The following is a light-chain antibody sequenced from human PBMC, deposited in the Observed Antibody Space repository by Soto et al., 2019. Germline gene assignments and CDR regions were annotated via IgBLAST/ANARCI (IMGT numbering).Light chain of an antibody. CDR2: NNN. J-gene: IGLJ2*01. V-gene: IGLV1-44*01. CDR1: SSNIGSNP. Sequence: QSVLTQPPSASGTPGQRVTISCSGRSSNIGSNPVNWYQQLPGAAPRLLIYNNNQRPSGVPDRFSGSKPGPSASLAISGLQSEDEADYYCAAWDDSLNGVVFGGGT. CDR3: AAWDDSLNGVV.